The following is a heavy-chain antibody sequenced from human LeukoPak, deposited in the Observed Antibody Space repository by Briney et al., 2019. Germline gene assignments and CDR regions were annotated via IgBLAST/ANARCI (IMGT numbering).Heavy chain of an antibody. CDR3: ARLHYDSSGYYYFDY. Sequence: SETLSLTCTVSGGSISSDCWSWIRQPPGKGLEWIGYIYYSGITNYNPSLKSRVTISVDTSKNQFSLKLSSVTAADTAVYYCARLHYDSSGYYYFDYWGQGTLVTVSS. CDR2: IYYSGIT. J-gene: IGHJ4*02. V-gene: IGHV4-59*08. D-gene: IGHD3-22*01. CDR1: GGSISSDC.